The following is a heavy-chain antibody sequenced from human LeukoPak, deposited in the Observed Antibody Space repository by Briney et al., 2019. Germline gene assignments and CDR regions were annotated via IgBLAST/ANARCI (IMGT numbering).Heavy chain of an antibody. CDR3: AKGDSNAITYNWFDP. Sequence: GGSLRLSCAVSGFTFSSYAMSWVRQAPGKGLEWVSAISATGGSTYYADSVKGLFTVSRDNSRDRLYLQMNSLRAEDTAVYYCAKGDSNAITYNWFDPWGQGTLVTVSS. CDR2: ISATGGST. CDR1: GFTFSSYA. V-gene: IGHV3-23*01. D-gene: IGHD2-2*01. J-gene: IGHJ5*02.